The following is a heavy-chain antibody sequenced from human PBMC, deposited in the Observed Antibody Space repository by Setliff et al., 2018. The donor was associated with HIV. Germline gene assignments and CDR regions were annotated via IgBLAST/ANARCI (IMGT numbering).Heavy chain of an antibody. D-gene: IGHD4-17*01. J-gene: IGHJ5*01. CDR2: IYYRTNS. V-gene: IGHV4-28*01. Sequence: SETLSLTCAVSGYSISDTNWWGWIRQPPGKGLEWIGYIYYRTNSNYNPSLKSRVTISVDTSKNQFSLNLTSVTAADTALYFCARGVYGGTYSWFDSWGQGSLVTVSS. CDR1: GYSISDTNW. CDR3: ARGVYGGTYSWFDS.